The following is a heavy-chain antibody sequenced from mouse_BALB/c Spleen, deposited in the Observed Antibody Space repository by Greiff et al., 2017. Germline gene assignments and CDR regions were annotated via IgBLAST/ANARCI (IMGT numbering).Heavy chain of an antibody. CDR1: GYTFTSYW. V-gene: IGHV1-7*01. J-gene: IGHJ4*01. CDR3: ARGGRDYAMDY. D-gene: IGHD1-1*01. Sequence: QVQLQQSGAELAKPGASVKMSCKASGYTFTSYWMHWVKQRPGQGLEWIGYINPSTGYTEYNQKFKDKATLTADKSSSTAYMQLSSLTSEDSAVYYCARGGRDYAMDYWGQGTSVTVSS. CDR2: INPSTGYT.